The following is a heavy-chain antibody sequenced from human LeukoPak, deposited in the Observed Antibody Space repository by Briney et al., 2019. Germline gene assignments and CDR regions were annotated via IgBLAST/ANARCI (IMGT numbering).Heavy chain of an antibody. V-gene: IGHV4-59*01. CDR3: ARAVAGKYYYYYYGMDV. CDR2: IYYSGST. D-gene: IGHD6-19*01. J-gene: IGHJ6*02. Sequence: SETLSLTCTVSGGSISSYYWSWIRQPPGKGLEWIGYIYYSGSTNYNPSLKSRVTISADTSKNQFSLKLSSVTAADTAVYYCARAVAGKYYYYYYGMDVWGQGTTVTVSS. CDR1: GGSISSYY.